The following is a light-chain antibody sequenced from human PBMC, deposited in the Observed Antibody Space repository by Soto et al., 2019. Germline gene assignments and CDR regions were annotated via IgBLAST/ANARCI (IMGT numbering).Light chain of an antibody. V-gene: IGKV3D-15*01. CDR2: GIP. CDR3: QQHGQWPIT. Sequence: EIVMTQSPATLSVSPWERATLSCRASQSVNSNYLAWYQQKPGQAPRLLIYGIPKRATDIPDRFSGSGSGTEFTLTISSLQPEDFATYYCQQHGQWPITFGQGTRLEIK. J-gene: IGKJ5*01. CDR1: QSVNSN.